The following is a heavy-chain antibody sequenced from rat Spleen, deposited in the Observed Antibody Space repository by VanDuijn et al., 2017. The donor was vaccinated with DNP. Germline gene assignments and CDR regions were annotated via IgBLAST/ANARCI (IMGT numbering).Heavy chain of an antibody. J-gene: IGHJ3*01. CDR1: GFNFTDYW. Sequence: EVKLVESGGGLVQPGRSLKLSCAASGFNFTDYWMGWVRQAPGKGLEWIGEINEDSTIINYTPSLNYKVSFSRDNAQNTLFLQMSELGSEDTGLYYCVTRGDPYDNWFAYWGRGTLVTVSS. CDR2: INEDSTII. CDR3: VTRGDPYDNWFAY. D-gene: IGHD1-11*01. V-gene: IGHV4-2*01.